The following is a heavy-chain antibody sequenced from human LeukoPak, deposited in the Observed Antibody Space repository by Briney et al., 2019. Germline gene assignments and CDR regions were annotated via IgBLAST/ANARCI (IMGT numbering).Heavy chain of an antibody. J-gene: IGHJ4*02. Sequence: SQTLSLTCTVSGGSINSGGYFWTWIRQHPGKGPEWIGYIYDSGSTYYNPSLKSRVTISEDTSKNQFSLKLSSVTAADTAVYYCARVWFGELWLDYWGQGTLVTVSS. CDR2: IYDSGST. V-gene: IGHV4-31*03. CDR1: GGSINSGGYF. CDR3: ARVWFGELWLDY. D-gene: IGHD3-10*01.